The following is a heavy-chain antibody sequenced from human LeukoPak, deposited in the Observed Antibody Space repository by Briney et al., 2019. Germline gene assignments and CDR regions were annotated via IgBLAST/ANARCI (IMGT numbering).Heavy chain of an antibody. CDR3: AREDGGYSWFDP. V-gene: IGHV4-30-4*08. D-gene: IGHD3-22*01. Sequence: SQTLSLTCTVSGGSISSGHYYWSWLRQPPGKGLEWIGYIYYSGSTLYNPSLKSRVIISVDTSKNQFSLNLSSVTAADTAVYYCAREDGGYSWFDPWGQGTLVTVSS. J-gene: IGHJ5*02. CDR1: GGSISSGHYY. CDR2: IYYSGST.